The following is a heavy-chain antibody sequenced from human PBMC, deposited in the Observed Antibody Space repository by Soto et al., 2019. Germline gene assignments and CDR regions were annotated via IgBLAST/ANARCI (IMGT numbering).Heavy chain of an antibody. CDR2: IYHSGNT. J-gene: IGHJ4*02. D-gene: IGHD1-1*01. CDR1: GGSVSSETYY. CDR3: ARDSSATGTTTNFDY. Sequence: SETLSLTCTVSGGSVSSETYYWIWVRQPPGKALEWIGHIYHSGNTNYNPSLKSRVTISVDTSKNQFSLKLSSVTAADTAVYYCARDSSATGTTTNFDYWGQGTLVTVSS. V-gene: IGHV4-61*01.